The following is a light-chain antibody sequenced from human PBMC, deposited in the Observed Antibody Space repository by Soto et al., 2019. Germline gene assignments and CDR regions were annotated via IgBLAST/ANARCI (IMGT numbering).Light chain of an antibody. CDR2: NNN. Sequence: QSVLTQPPSASGTPGQRVPISCSGSSSNIGSNIVNWYQQVPGTAPKLLIYNNNQRPSGVPDRFSGSKSGTSASLALSGLQSEDEGDYYCAAWDGRLNGLIFGGGTKVTVL. V-gene: IGLV1-44*01. CDR3: AAWDGRLNGLI. CDR1: SSNIGSNI. J-gene: IGLJ2*01.